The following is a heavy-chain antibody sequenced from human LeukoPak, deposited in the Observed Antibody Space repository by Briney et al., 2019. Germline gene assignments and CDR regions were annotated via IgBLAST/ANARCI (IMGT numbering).Heavy chain of an antibody. V-gene: IGHV3-11*01. J-gene: IGHJ4*02. CDR2: ISSSGSTI. Sequence: GGSLRLSCAASGFTFSDYYMSWIRQAPGKGLEWVSYISSSGSTIYYADSVKGRFTISRDNAKNSLYLQMNSLRAEDTAVHYCARDSVEMATPFDYWGQGTLVTVSS. CDR3: ARDSVEMATPFDY. CDR1: GFTFSDYY. D-gene: IGHD5-24*01.